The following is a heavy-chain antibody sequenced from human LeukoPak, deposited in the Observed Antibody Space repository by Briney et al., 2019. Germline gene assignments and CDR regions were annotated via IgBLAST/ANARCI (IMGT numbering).Heavy chain of an antibody. CDR1: GFTFSTNA. J-gene: IGHJ5*02. Sequence: GGSLTLSCAASGFTFSTNAMTWVRQAPGKGLEWVSSISGSGGTTYYAESVKGRFTISRDNSKNTLYLQMNSLRAEDTAVYYCAKGAPYSTGWLNWFDPWGQGTLVTVSS. D-gene: IGHD6-19*01. V-gene: IGHV3-23*01. CDR2: ISGSGGTT. CDR3: AKGAPYSTGWLNWFDP.